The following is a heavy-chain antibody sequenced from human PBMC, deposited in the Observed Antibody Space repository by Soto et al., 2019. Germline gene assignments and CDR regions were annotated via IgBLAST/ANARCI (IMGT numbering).Heavy chain of an antibody. D-gene: IGHD1-26*01. CDR1: GFTVSSNY. Sequence: PGGSLRLSCAASGFTVSSNYMSWVRQAPGKGLEWVSVIYSGGSTYYADSVKGRFTISRDNSKNTLYLQMNSLRAEDTAVYYCARDRSRPGGWFDPWGQGTLVTVSS. CDR3: ARDRSRPGGWFDP. J-gene: IGHJ5*02. V-gene: IGHV3-66*01. CDR2: IYSGGST.